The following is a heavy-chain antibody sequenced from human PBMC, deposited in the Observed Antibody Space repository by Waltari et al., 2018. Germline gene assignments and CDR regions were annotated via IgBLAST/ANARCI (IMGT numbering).Heavy chain of an antibody. Sequence: QVQLVQSGAEVKKPGSSVKVSCKASGGTFSTYAITWVRQAPGPGLEWMGGIIPVFRSAHYAQNFLDRVTITADESTSTAYMELMGLTSDDTAVYYCARPRTTVGTGLWNDGLQIWGQGTLVTVSS. D-gene: IGHD1-1*01. V-gene: IGHV1-69*01. CDR1: GGTFSTYA. CDR2: IIPVFRSA. J-gene: IGHJ3*02. CDR3: ARPRTTVGTGLWNDGLQI.